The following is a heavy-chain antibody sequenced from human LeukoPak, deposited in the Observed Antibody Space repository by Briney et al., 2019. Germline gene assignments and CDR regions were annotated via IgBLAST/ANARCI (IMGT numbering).Heavy chain of an antibody. Sequence: GGSLRLSCAASGISFSGNWMGWVRQAPGEGLEWVASIKYDGGAKYNADSVKGRFTISRHNAKTSLYLEMNSLTAEDTAVYYCAFSNAFKVWGQGTLVTVSS. V-gene: IGHV3-7*01. CDR1: GISFSGNW. D-gene: IGHD2-8*01. CDR3: AFSNAFKV. J-gene: IGHJ4*02. CDR2: IKYDGGAK.